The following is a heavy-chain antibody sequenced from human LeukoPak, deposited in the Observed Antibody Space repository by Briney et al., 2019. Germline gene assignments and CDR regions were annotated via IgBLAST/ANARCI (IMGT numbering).Heavy chain of an antibody. Sequence: SETLSLTCAVYGGSFSGYYWSWIRQPPGKGLEWIGEINHSGSTNCDPSLKSRVTTSVDTSKKQFSLKLSSVTAADTAVYYCARGLWSGYSGPPLGYWGQGTLVTVSS. CDR1: GGSFSGYY. CDR2: INHSGST. CDR3: ARGLWSGYSGPPLGY. V-gene: IGHV4-34*01. D-gene: IGHD3-3*01. J-gene: IGHJ4*02.